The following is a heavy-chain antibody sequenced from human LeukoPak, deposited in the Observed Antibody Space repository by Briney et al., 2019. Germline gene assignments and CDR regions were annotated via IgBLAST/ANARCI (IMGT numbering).Heavy chain of an antibody. J-gene: IGHJ4*02. Sequence: GGSLRLSCAASEFTFSTYAMSWVRQAPGKGLEWVSALSGSGGSTNYADSVKGRFTIFRDNSENTMYLHMNNLRAEDTAVYYCARVVPPTDYGSGSYFWDPYYFDYWGQGTLVTVSS. CDR3: ARVVPPTDYGSGSYFWDPYYFDY. V-gene: IGHV3-23*01. D-gene: IGHD3-10*01. CDR2: LSGSGGST. CDR1: EFTFSTYA.